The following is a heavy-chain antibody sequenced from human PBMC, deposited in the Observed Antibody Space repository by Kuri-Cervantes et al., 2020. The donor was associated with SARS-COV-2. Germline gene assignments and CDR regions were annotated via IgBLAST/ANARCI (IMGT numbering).Heavy chain of an antibody. CDR1: GGSISSSSYY. Sequence: GSLRLSCTVSGGSISSSSYYWGWIRQPPGKGLEWIGSIYYSGSTYYNPSLKSRVTISVDTSKNQFSLKLSSVTAADTAVYYCARQGTIVVVPAALKTYFDYWGQGTLVTAPQ. J-gene: IGHJ4*02. V-gene: IGHV4-39*01. CDR3: ARQGTIVVVPAALKTYFDY. CDR2: IYYSGST. D-gene: IGHD2-2*01.